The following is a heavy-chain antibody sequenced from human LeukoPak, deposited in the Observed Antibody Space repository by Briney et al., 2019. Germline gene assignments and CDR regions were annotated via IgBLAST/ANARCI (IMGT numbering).Heavy chain of an antibody. CDR3: VKDRCDRTTCPEV. Sequence: PGGSLRLSCAASGFTFSTYAMSWVRQAPGEGLEWASGISNSGDATYYPDSVEGRFTISRDNSKNTLHLQMSSLRAEDTALYYCVKDRCDRTTCPEVWGQGTLVTVSS. J-gene: IGHJ4*02. V-gene: IGHV3-23*01. CDR1: GFTFSTYA. D-gene: IGHD2/OR15-2a*01. CDR2: ISNSGDAT.